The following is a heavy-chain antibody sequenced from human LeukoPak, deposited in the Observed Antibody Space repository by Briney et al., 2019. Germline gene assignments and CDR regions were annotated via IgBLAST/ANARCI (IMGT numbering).Heavy chain of an antibody. CDR3: ARASYYGSGSYYRKNYYYYYMDV. Sequence: SVKVSCKASGGTFSSYAISWVRQAPGQGLEWMGGIIPIFGTANYAQKFQGRVTITTDESTSTAYMELSSLRSEDTAVYYCARASYYGSGSYYRKNYYYYYMDVWGKGTTVTVSS. CDR2: IIPIFGTA. CDR1: GGTFSSYA. J-gene: IGHJ6*03. D-gene: IGHD3-10*01. V-gene: IGHV1-69*05.